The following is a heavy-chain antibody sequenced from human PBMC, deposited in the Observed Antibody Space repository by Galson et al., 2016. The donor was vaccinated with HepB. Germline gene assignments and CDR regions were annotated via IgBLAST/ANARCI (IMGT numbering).Heavy chain of an antibody. V-gene: IGHV3-64D*09. CDR3: VKGVSTTWHRSQGDY. J-gene: IGHJ4*02. CDR1: GFTFSSSA. Sequence: SLRLSCAASGFTFSSSAMHWARQAPGKGLEYVSAISSNGGSTSYADSVKGRFTISRDNAKNTLYLQMSRLLAEDTAVYYCVKGVSTTWHRSQGDYWGQGTLVTVSS. D-gene: IGHD3-10*01. CDR2: ISSNGGST.